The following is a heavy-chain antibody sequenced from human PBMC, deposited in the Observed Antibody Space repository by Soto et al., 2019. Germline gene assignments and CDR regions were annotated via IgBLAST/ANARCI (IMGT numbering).Heavy chain of an antibody. V-gene: IGHV1-2*02. CDR3: SADSSGWYQVLEY. CDR1: GYSFTAYY. J-gene: IGHJ4*02. CDR2: INPNSGGA. Sequence: QVHLVQSGAEVKKPGASVKVSCKASGYSFTAYYIHWVRQAPGQGLEWMGWINPNSGGATYSKKFQGRITLTTDSSITTAFLQLSRLTSDDTAVYYFSADSSGWYQVLEYWGQGTLVAVSS. D-gene: IGHD6-19*01.